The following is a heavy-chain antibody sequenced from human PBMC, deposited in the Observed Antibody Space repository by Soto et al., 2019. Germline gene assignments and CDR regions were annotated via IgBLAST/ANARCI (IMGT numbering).Heavy chain of an antibody. J-gene: IGHJ6*02. Sequence: SETLSLTCTVSGGSISSSSYYWGWIRQPPGKGLEWIGSIYYSGSTYYNPSLKSRVTISVDTSKNQFSLKLSSVTAADAAVYYCARLTDSRGYPDSMDVWGQGTTVTVSS. CDR1: GGSISSSSYY. V-gene: IGHV4-39*01. CDR2: IYYSGST. D-gene: IGHD3-22*01. CDR3: ARLTDSRGYPDSMDV.